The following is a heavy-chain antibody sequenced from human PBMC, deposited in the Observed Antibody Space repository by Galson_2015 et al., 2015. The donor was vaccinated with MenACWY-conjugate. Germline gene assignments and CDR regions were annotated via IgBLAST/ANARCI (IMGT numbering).Heavy chain of an antibody. Sequence: SGAEVNQPGESLQISCPGSGSNFITYWIGWVRQMPGKGLEWVGLISPIDSKTRYSPAFEGQVTISADKSISTAYLQWNSLQASDTAVYYCATHPPDERDMDDWGEGTTVTVSS. D-gene: IGHD1-14*01. CDR1: GSNFITYW. CDR2: ISPIDSKT. V-gene: IGHV5-51*01. CDR3: ATHPPDERDMDD. J-gene: IGHJ6*04.